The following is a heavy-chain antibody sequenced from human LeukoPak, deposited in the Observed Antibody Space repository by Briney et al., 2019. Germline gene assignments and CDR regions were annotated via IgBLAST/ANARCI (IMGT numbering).Heavy chain of an antibody. Sequence: SETLSLTCAVYGGSFSGYYWSWIRQPPGKGLEWIGEINHSGSTNYNPSLKSRVTISVDTSKNQFSLKLSSVTAADTAVYYCARVLHDSSGYYYAPDAFDIWGQGTMVTVSS. J-gene: IGHJ3*02. CDR3: ARVLHDSSGYYYAPDAFDI. D-gene: IGHD3-22*01. CDR2: INHSGST. V-gene: IGHV4-34*01. CDR1: GGSFSGYY.